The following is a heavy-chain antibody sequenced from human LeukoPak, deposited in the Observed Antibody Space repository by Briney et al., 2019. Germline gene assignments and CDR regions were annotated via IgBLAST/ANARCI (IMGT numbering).Heavy chain of an antibody. V-gene: IGHV1-2*06. CDR2: INPNSGGT. CDR1: GYTFTGYY. D-gene: IGHD2-15*01. CDR3: ARDCSGGSCYDGVDY. J-gene: IGHJ4*02. Sequence: GASVKVSCKASGYTFTGYYMHWVRQAPGQGLEWMGRINPNSGGTNYAQKFQGRVTMTRDTSISTAYMELSGLRSDDTAVYYCARDCSGGSCYDGVDYWGQGTLVTV.